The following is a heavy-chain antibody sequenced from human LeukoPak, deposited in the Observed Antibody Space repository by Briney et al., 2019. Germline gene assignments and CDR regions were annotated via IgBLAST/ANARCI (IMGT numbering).Heavy chain of an antibody. CDR2: IYPGDSDT. V-gene: IGHV5-51*01. Sequence: KVSCKASGYTFTNYGISWVRQAPGQGLEWVGIIYPGDSDTRYSPSFQGQVTISADKSISTAYLQWSSLKASDTAMYYCARLRDYYDSSGYHYYFDYWGQGTLVTVSS. CDR1: GYTFTNYG. CDR3: ARLRDYYDSSGYHYYFDY. J-gene: IGHJ4*02. D-gene: IGHD3-22*01.